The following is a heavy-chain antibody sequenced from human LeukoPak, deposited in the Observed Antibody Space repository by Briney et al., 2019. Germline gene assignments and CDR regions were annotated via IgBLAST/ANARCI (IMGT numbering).Heavy chain of an antibody. CDR1: GFTFSSYA. CDR2: ISYDGSNK. Sequence: GGTLRLSCAASGFTFSSYAMHWVRQAPGKGLEWVAVISYDGSNKNYADSVKGRFTISRDNSKSTLYLQMSSLRAEDTAVYYCARDPLFDMTTVADLDYWGQGTLVTVSS. V-gene: IGHV3-30-3*01. CDR3: ARDPLFDMTTVADLDY. D-gene: IGHD4-23*01. J-gene: IGHJ4*02.